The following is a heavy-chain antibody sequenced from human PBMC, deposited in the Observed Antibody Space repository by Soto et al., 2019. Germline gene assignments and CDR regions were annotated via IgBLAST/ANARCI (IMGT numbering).Heavy chain of an antibody. J-gene: IGHJ5*02. CDR1: GGSFSGYY. D-gene: IGHD5-12*01. V-gene: IGHV4-34*01. CDR2: INHSGST. Sequence: LSLTCAVYGGSFSGYYWSWIRQPPGKGLEWIGEINHSGSTNYNPSLKSRVTISVDTSKNQFSLKLSSVTAADTAVYYCARGLGYSGYDRGWFDPWGQGTLVTVSS. CDR3: ARGLGYSGYDRGWFDP.